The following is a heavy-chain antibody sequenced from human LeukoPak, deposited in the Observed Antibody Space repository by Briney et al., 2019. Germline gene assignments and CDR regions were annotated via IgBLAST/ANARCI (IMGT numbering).Heavy chain of an antibody. J-gene: IGHJ4*02. V-gene: IGHV1-2*04. D-gene: IGHD6-13*01. CDR3: AREGSSWSAPDY. CDR2: INPNSGGT. CDR1: GYTFTGYY. Sequence: ASVKVSCKASGYTFTGYYMHWVRQAPGQGLEWMGWINPNSGGTNYAQKFQGWVAMTRDTSISTAYMELSRLRSDDTAVYYCAREGSSWSAPDYWGQGTLVTVSS.